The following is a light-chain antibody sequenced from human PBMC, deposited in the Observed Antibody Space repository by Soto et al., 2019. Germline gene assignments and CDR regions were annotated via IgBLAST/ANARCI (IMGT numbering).Light chain of an antibody. J-gene: IGKJ4*01. CDR1: QSVSSY. V-gene: IGKV3-11*01. CDR3: QQRSNWPPLT. CDR2: DAS. Sequence: EIVLTQSPATLSLSTGEGATLSCRASQSVSSYLAWYQQKPGQAPRLLIYDASNRATGIPARFSGSGSGTDFTLTISSLEPEDFAVYYCQQRSNWPPLTFGGGTKVEIK.